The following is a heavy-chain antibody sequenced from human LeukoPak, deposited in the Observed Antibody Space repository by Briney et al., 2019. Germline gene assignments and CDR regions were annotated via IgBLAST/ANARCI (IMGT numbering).Heavy chain of an antibody. J-gene: IGHJ6*02. D-gene: IGHD6-6*01. Sequence: SETLSLTCTVSGGSISSFYWSWIRQPPGKGLEWIGYIYYSGSTTYNPSLKSRVTFSVDTSKNQFSLKVNSVTAADTAVYYCARQAEYYYYGVDVWGQGTTVTVSS. CDR3: ARQAEYYYYGVDV. V-gene: IGHV4-59*01. CDR2: IYYSGST. CDR1: GGSISSFY.